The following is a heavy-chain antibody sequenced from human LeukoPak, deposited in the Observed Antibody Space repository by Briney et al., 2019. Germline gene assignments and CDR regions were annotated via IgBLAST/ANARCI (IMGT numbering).Heavy chain of an antibody. CDR3: AKEGSGYYYDPHYFDY. D-gene: IGHD3-22*01. V-gene: IGHV3-23*01. J-gene: IGHJ4*02. CDR2: ISGSGGST. CDR1: GFTFSSYA. Sequence: GGSLRLSCAASGFTFSSYAMSWVRQAPGKGLEGVSAISGSGGSTYYADSVKGRFTISRDNSKNTLYLQMNSLRAEDTAVYYCAKEGSGYYYDPHYFDYWGQGTLVTVSS.